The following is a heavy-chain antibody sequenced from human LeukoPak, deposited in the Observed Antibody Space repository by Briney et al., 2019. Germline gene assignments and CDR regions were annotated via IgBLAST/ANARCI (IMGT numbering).Heavy chain of an antibody. J-gene: IGHJ6*02. CDR3: ARDGETNYDFWSDPRDYYYYYGMDV. CDR1: GFTVSSYS. Sequence: SGGSLRLSCAASGFTVSSYSMNWVRQAPGKGLEWVSSISSSSSYIYYADSVKGRFTISRDNAKNSLYLQMNSLRAEDTAVYYCARDGETNYDFWSDPRDYYYYYGMDVWGQGTTVTVSS. CDR2: ISSSSSYI. V-gene: IGHV3-21*01. D-gene: IGHD3-3*01.